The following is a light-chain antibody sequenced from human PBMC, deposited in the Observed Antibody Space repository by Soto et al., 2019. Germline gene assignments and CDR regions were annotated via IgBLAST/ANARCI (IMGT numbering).Light chain of an antibody. J-gene: IGLJ2*01. CDR2: EGS. V-gene: IGLV2-23*01. CDR3: CSYAGSRTFYVV. Sequence: QSALTQPASVSGSPGQSITISCTGTSSDVGSYNLVSWYQQHPGKTPKLMIYEGSKRPSGVSNRFSGSKSGNTASLTISGLQAEDEADYYCCSYAGSRTFYVVFGGGTKVTVL. CDR1: SSDVGSYNL.